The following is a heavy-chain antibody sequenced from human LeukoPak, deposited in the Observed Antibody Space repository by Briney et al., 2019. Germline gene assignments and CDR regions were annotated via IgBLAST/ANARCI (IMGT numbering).Heavy chain of an antibody. V-gene: IGHV4-39*01. D-gene: IGHD1-1*01. J-gene: IGHJ4*02. Sequence: PSETLSLTCSVFDSSINSRNYYWAWIRQSPGKGLEWIASIYYTGGTYYNPSLQSRVSISADTSNNQFSLRLTSVTAADTAIFHCARLTAVSIGQQFDYWGQGILVTVSS. CDR2: IYYTGGT. CDR3: ARLTAVSIGQQFDY. CDR1: DSSINSRNYY.